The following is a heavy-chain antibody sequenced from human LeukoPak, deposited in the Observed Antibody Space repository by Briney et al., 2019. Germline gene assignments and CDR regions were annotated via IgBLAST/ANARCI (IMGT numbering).Heavy chain of an antibody. D-gene: IGHD3-22*01. CDR2: IYYSGST. Sequence: SETLSLTCTVSGGSISSYYWSWIRQPPGKGLEWIGYIYYSGSTNYNPSLKSRVTISVDTSKNQFSLKLSSVTAADTAVYYCARFRIGYDSSGYFAPSPSDAFDIWGQGTMVTVSS. V-gene: IGHV4-59*01. CDR3: ARFRIGYDSSGYFAPSPSDAFDI. CDR1: GGSISSYY. J-gene: IGHJ3*02.